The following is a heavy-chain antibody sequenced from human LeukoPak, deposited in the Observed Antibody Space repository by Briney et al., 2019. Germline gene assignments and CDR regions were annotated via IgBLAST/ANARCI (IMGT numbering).Heavy chain of an antibody. CDR3: ARGGRIAAAVWFDP. D-gene: IGHD6-13*01. CDR1: GYTFTNYA. J-gene: IGHJ5*02. CDR2: INTNTGNP. Sequence: ASVKVSCKASGYTFTNYAVNWVRQAPGQGLEWMGWINTNTGNPTYAQGFTGRFVFSLDTSVSTAYLQISSLKAEDTAVYYCARGGRIAAAVWFDPWGQGTLVTVSS. V-gene: IGHV7-4-1*02.